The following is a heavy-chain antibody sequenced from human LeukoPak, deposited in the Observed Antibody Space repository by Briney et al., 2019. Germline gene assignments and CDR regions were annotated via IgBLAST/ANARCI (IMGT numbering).Heavy chain of an antibody. CDR2: ISSNGGSA. CDR1: GFTFSSYA. J-gene: IGHJ4*02. D-gene: IGHD6-13*01. V-gene: IGHV3-23*01. Sequence: GGSLRLSCAASGFTFSSYAMSWVRQAPGKGLEWVSSISSNGGSAFYADSVKGRFTISRDTSKNTLFLQLNSLRAEDTAIYFCAKNGRIPASGIKSFLVRWGQGTLVSASS. CDR3: AKNGRIPASGIKSFLVR.